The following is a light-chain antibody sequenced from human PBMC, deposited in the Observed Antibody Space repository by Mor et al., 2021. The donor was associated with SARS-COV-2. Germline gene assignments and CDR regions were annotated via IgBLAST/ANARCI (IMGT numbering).Light chain of an antibody. CDR3: QAYAAATQGWV. Sequence: VISENNQRPSSVPNRFSGSMDGSSNSASLTISGLRTEDEADYYCQAYAAATQGWVFGGGTKLTVL. V-gene: IGLV6-57*01. CDR2: ENN. J-gene: IGLJ3*02.